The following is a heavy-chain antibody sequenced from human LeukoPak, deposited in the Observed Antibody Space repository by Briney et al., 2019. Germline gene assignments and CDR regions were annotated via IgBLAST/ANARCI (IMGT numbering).Heavy chain of an antibody. J-gene: IGHJ2*01. CDR3: ARAPGWYYDSSGYYYYWYFDL. V-gene: IGHV3-21*01. CDR2: ISSSSSYI. CDR1: GFTFSSYS. Sequence: PGGSLRLSCAASGFTFSSYSMNWVRQAPGKGLEWVSSISSSSSYIYYADSVKGRFTISRDNAKNSLYLQMNSLRAEDTAVYYCARAPGWYYDSSGYYYYWYFDLWGRGTLVTVSS. D-gene: IGHD3-22*01.